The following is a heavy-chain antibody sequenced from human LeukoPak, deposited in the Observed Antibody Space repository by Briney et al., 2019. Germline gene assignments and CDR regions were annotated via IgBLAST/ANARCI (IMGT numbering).Heavy chain of an antibody. CDR3: ARILYSSNIDY. CDR1: GFTFSSYA. V-gene: IGHV4-38-2*01. J-gene: IGHJ4*02. CDR2: IFYSGRT. D-gene: IGHD6-19*01. Sequence: GSLRLSCAASGFTFSSYAMSWVRQAPGKGLECIGSIFYSGRTYYNPSLKSRVTILVDTSKNQFSLKLSSVTAADTAVYYCARILYSSNIDYWGQGTLVTVSS.